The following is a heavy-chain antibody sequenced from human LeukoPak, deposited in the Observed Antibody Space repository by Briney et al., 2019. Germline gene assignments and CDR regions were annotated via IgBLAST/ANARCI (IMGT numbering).Heavy chain of an antibody. D-gene: IGHD5-18*01. CDR3: ARDRAAMVDY. CDR1: GGSVSSGSYY. V-gene: IGHV4-61*01. J-gene: IGHJ4*02. CDR2: IYYSGST. Sequence: SETLSLTCTVSGGSVSSGSYYWSWIRQPPGKGLEWIGYIYYSGSTNYNPSLKSRVTISVDTSKNQFSLKLSSVTAADTAVYYCARDRAAMVDYWGREPWSPSPQ.